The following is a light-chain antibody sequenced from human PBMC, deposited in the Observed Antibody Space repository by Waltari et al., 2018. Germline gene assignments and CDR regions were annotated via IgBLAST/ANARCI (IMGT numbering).Light chain of an antibody. J-gene: IGLJ3*02. CDR3: LSYDNRLTGWV. V-gene: IGLV1-40*01. CDR1: SSNIGAGSG. CDR2: ANN. Sequence: QSVLSQPPSVSGAPGQRVTISCAGSSSNIGAGSGVHWYQHLPGTAPKLLIYANNNRPAGVPARFSGSKSSTSASLAITGLQAEDEADYYCLSYDNRLTGWVFGGGTKVTVL.